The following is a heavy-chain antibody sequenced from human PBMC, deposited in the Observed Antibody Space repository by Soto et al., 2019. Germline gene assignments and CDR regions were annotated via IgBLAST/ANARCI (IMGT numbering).Heavy chain of an antibody. CDR1: GFTFSSYA. CDR3: XXXXXXXXXAFDI. J-gene: IGHJ3*02. V-gene: IGHV3-30-3*01. Sequence: QVQLVESGGGVVQPGRSLRLSCAGSGFTFSSYAMHWVRQAPGKGLEWVAVIFHDGSDEYYADSVKGRLTVSRDNSKNALNLHLNSLKPEDTAVYXXXXXXXXXXXAFDIWGQGTMVTVTT. CDR2: IFHDGSDE.